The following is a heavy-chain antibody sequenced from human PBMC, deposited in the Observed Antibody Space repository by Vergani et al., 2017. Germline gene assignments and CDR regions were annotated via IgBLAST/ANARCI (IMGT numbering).Heavy chain of an antibody. V-gene: IGHV4-30-4*08. J-gene: IGHJ6*02. CDR3: ARDQFRRWGSGSYYRLYYYYYYGMDV. D-gene: IGHD3-10*01. CDR2: IYYSGST. Sequence: QVQLQESGPGLVKPPGTLSLTCTVSGGSISSGDYYWSWIRQPPGKGLEWIGYIYYSGSTYYNPSLKSRVTISVDTSKNQFSLKLSSVTAADTAVYYCARDQFRRWGSGSYYRLYYYYYYGMDVWGQGTTVTVSS. CDR1: GGSISSGDYY.